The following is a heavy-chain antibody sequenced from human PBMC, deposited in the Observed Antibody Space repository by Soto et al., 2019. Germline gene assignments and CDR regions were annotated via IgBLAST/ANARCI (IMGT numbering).Heavy chain of an antibody. D-gene: IGHD3-10*01. Sequence: QVQLVESGGGLVKPGGSLRLSCSASGFTFSDYYMSWIRQAPGKGLEWVSYVSSSSYTNYVDSVKGRYTISRDNAKNSLFLQMNSLREEDTAVYYCATSHDSGNFGTFDCWGQGTLDTGYS. CDR2: VSSSSYT. V-gene: IGHV3-11*06. CDR1: GFTFSDYY. J-gene: IGHJ4*02. CDR3: ATSHDSGNFGTFDC.